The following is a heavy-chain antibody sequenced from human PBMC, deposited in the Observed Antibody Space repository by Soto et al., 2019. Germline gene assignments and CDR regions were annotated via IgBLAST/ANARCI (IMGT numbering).Heavy chain of an antibody. Sequence: GESLKISCKGSGYSFTSYWSGWVRQMTGKGLEWMGIIYPGDSDTRYSPSFQGQVTISADKSISTAYLQWSSLKASDTAMYYCARTPRKIFGVVTLHDAFDIWGQGTMVTVSS. CDR1: GYSFTSYW. CDR2: IYPGDSDT. J-gene: IGHJ3*02. D-gene: IGHD3-3*01. CDR3: ARTPRKIFGVVTLHDAFDI. V-gene: IGHV5-51*01.